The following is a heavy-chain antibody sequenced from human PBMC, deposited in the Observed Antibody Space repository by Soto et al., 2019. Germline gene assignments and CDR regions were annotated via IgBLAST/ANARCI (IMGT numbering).Heavy chain of an antibody. V-gene: IGHV4-34*01. Sequence: SETLSLTCAVYGGSFSGYYWSWIRQPPGKGLEWIGEINHSGSTHYNPSLKSRVTISVDTSKNQFSLKLSSVTAADTAVYYCARARGGYCSGGSCNGIFDYWGQGTLVTVSS. CDR2: INHSGST. CDR3: ARARGGYCSGGSCNGIFDY. CDR1: GGSFSGYY. D-gene: IGHD2-15*01. J-gene: IGHJ4*02.